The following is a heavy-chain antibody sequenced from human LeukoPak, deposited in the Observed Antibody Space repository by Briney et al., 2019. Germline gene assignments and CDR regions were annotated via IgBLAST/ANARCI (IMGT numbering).Heavy chain of an antibody. Sequence: SETLSLTCTVSGGSISSYYWSWIRQPPGKGLEWIGYIYYSGSTNYNPSLKSRVTISVDTSKNQFSLKLSSVTAADTAVYYCARGGRTTHPDYWGQGTLVTVSS. V-gene: IGHV4-59*01. CDR1: GGSISSYY. CDR3: ARGGRTTHPDY. J-gene: IGHJ4*02. D-gene: IGHD4-11*01. CDR2: IYYSGST.